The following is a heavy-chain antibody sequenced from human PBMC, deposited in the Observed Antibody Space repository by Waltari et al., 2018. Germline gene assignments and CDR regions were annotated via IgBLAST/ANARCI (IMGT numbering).Heavy chain of an antibody. D-gene: IGHD6-19*01. CDR1: GGSIRSYY. CDR2: IYYSGST. V-gene: IGHV4-59*01. Sequence: QVQLQESGPGLVKPSETLSLTCTVSGGSIRSYYWSWIRQPPGKGLEWIGYIYYSGSTNYNPSLKSRVTISVDTSKNQFSLKLSSVTAADTAVYYCARSQWLALDYWGQGTLVTVSS. CDR3: ARSQWLALDY. J-gene: IGHJ4*02.